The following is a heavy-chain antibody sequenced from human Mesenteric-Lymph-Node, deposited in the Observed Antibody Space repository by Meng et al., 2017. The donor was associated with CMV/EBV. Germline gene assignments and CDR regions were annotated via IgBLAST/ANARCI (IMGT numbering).Heavy chain of an antibody. J-gene: IGHJ4*02. V-gene: IGHV5-51*01. CDR2: HYPGDSDT. CDR1: GYSFTSYW. D-gene: IGHD1-26*01. CDR3: ARQDPSGRGFDY. Sequence: ESQKISGKGSGYSFTSYWIGWGRQRPGKGLEGMGIHYPGDSDTRYSPSFQGQVPISADKTISTAYLQWSSLKASDTAMYHCARQDPSGRGFDYWGQGTLVTVSS.